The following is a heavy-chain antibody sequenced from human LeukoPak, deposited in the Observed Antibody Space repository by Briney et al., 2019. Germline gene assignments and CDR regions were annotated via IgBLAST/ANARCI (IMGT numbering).Heavy chain of an antibody. CDR2: IYPGDSDT. J-gene: IGHJ4*02. V-gene: IGHV5-51*01. Sequence: GESLKISCKGSGYGFTSHWIGWVRQMPGKGLEWMGIIYPGDSDTRYSPFFQGQVTITVDKPINTAYLQWSSLKASDTAIYYCARPMSGHYSSLDYWGQGTLVTVSS. D-gene: IGHD1-26*01. CDR3: ARPMSGHYSSLDY. CDR1: GYGFTSHW.